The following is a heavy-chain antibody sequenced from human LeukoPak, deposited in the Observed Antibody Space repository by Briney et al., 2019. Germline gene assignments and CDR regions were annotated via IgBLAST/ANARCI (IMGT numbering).Heavy chain of an antibody. CDR2: ISHSGSDT. D-gene: IGHD2-2*01. J-gene: IGHJ4*02. Sequence: GGSLRLSCAASGFTFSSNAMSWVRQAPGKGLEWVSGISHSGSDTHYADSVKGRFTISRDTSKSTLFLQMNSLRADDTAVYYCAKVKGCSSTSCPKHFDYWGQGTLVTVSS. CDR1: GFTFSSNA. CDR3: AKVKGCSSTSCPKHFDY. V-gene: IGHV3-23*01.